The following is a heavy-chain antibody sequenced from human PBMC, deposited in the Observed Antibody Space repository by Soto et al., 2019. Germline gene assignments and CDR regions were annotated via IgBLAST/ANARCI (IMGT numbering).Heavy chain of an antibody. CDR3: ARSRSGAVADSFDF. D-gene: IGHD3-10*01. Sequence: PGGSLRISCAASGFTFSRYAIHWVRQAPGKGLEWVAVISRDGTNKYYVGSVKGRFTISRDNSRNTLYLQMNSLRHEDAAVYYCARSRSGAVADSFDFWGHGTLVTVSS. V-gene: IGHV3-30*04. CDR2: ISRDGTNK. J-gene: IGHJ4*01. CDR1: GFTFSRYA.